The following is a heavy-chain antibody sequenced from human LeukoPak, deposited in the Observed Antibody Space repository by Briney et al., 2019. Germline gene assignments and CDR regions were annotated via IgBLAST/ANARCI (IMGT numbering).Heavy chain of an antibody. J-gene: IGHJ4*02. CDR3: ARGGVAVAPRAFDY. Sequence: SETLSLTCTVSGYSISSGYYWGWIRQPPGKGLEWIGSIYHSGSTYYNPSLKSRVTISVDTSKNQFSLRLSSVTAADTAVYYCARGGVAVAPRAFDYWGQGTLVTVSS. D-gene: IGHD6-19*01. CDR2: IYHSGST. V-gene: IGHV4-38-2*02. CDR1: GYSISSGYY.